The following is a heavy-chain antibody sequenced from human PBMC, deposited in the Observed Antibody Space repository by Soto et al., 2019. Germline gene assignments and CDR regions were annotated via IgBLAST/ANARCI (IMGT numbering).Heavy chain of an antibody. D-gene: IGHD3-10*01. Sequence: GGSLRLSCAASGFTFSSYAMSWVRQAPGKGLEWVSAISGSGGSTYYADSVKGRFTISRDNSKNTLYLQMNSLRAEDTAVYYCAKAYGSGSYYNHNYYYGMDXWGQGTTVTVSS. CDR2: ISGSGGST. CDR3: AKAYGSGSYYNHNYYYGMDX. CDR1: GFTFSSYA. V-gene: IGHV3-23*01. J-gene: IGHJ6*02.